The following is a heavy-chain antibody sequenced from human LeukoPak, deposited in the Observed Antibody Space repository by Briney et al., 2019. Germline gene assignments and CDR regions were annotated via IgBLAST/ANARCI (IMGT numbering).Heavy chain of an antibody. CDR1: GYSFTTYW. CDR2: IYPADSDT. D-gene: IGHD4-11*01. CDR3: ASGPGHYSFDY. J-gene: IGHJ4*02. V-gene: IGHV5-51*01. Sequence: GESLKISCKGSGYSFTTYWIGWVRQMPGKGLEWMGIIYPADSDTRYSPSFQGQVTISADKSISTAYLQWTSLKATDTAMYYCASGPGHYSFDYWGQGTPITVSS.